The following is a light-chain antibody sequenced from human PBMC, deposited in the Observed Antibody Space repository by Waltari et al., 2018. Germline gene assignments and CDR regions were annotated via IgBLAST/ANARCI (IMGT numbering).Light chain of an antibody. V-gene: IGKV4-1*01. J-gene: IGKJ4*01. CDR3: QQYYNTPLT. CDR2: WAS. Sequence: DIVMTLSPESLAVSLGERATINCKSSERVLYSRNNKDHLAWYQQKPGQRPKLLIYWASTRESGVPDRFSGSGSETEFTLTINSLQAEDVAVYYCQQYYNTPLTFGGGTKVEIK. CDR1: ERVLYSRNNKDH.